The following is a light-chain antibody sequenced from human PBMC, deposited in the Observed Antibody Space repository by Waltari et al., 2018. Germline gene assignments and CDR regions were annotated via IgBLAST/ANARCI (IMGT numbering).Light chain of an antibody. J-gene: IGKJ1*01. V-gene: IGKV3-20*01. CDR2: GAS. CDR3: QQYGSFPWT. CDR1: QSVSSSY. Sequence: EIVLTQSPGTLSLSPGERATLSCRASQSVSSSYLAWYQQKPGQAPRLLIYGASSRATGIPDRFSGIGSGTDFTLTISRLEPEDFAVYYCQQYGSFPWTFGQGTKVEIK.